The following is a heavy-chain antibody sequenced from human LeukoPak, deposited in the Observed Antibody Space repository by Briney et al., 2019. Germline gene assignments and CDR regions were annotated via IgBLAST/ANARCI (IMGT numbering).Heavy chain of an antibody. CDR3: ARGGEMATITDFDY. J-gene: IGHJ4*02. CDR2: ISYDGSNK. CDR1: GFTFSSYA. Sequence: PGGSLRLSCAASGFTFSSYAMHWVRPAPGKGLEWVAVISYDGSNKYYADSVKGRFTISRDNSKNTLYLQMNSLRAEDTAVYYCARGGEMATITDFDYWGQGTLVTVSS. D-gene: IGHD5-24*01. V-gene: IGHV3-30-3*01.